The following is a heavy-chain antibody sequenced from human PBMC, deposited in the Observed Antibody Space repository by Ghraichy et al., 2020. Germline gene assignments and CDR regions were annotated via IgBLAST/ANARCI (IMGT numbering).Heavy chain of an antibody. J-gene: IGHJ6*02. CDR2: VDRRGNL. V-gene: IGHV4-34*01. CDR3: ARGSLMDV. Sequence: SETLSLTCAVSGGSLRPCCWTWVRRSPGEGLEWIGDVDRRGNLNYNPSLKGRVTISQDTSKNQCSLRVAAVTVADTAVYYCARGSLMDVWGQGTTVTVSS. CDR1: GGSLRPCC.